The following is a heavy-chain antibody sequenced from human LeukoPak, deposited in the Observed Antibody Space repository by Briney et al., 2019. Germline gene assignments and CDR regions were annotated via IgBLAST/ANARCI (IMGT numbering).Heavy chain of an antibody. J-gene: IGHJ4*02. CDR3: ARVGTYSLGSYLSWLDY. V-gene: IGHV4-59*01. D-gene: IGHD3-10*01. Sequence: SETLSLTCTVSGGSISSYYWSWIRQPPGKGLEWIGYIYYSGSTNYNPSLKSRVTISVDTSKNQFSLKLSSVTAADTAVYYCARVGTYSLGSYLSWLDYWGQGTLVTVSS. CDR2: IYYSGST. CDR1: GGSISSYY.